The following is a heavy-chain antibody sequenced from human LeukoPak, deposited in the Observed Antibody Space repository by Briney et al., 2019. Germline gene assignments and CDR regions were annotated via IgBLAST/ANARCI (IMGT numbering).Heavy chain of an antibody. CDR2: INGDGSST. CDR3: ASPRYSYGVPTDY. CDR1: GFTFSSYW. V-gene: IGHV3-74*01. Sequence: GGSLRLSCAASGFTFSSYWMHWVRQAPGKGLVWVSRINGDGSSTSYADSVKGRFTISRDNAKNTLYLQMSSLRAEDTAVYYCASPRYSYGVPTDYWGQGTLVTVSS. J-gene: IGHJ4*02. D-gene: IGHD5-24*01.